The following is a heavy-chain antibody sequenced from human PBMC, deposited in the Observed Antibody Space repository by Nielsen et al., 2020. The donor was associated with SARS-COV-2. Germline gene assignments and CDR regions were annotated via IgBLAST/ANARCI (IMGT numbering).Heavy chain of an antibody. V-gene: IGHV3-9*01. J-gene: IGHJ3*02. D-gene: IGHD1-7*01. CDR1: GFTFDDYA. CDR3: ARDFAWNYDDAFDI. Sequence: SLKISCAASGFTFDDYAMHWVRQAPGKGLEWVSGISWNSGSIGYADSVKGRFTISRDNAKNSLYLQMNSLRAEDTAVYYCARDFAWNYDDAFDIWGQGTMVTVSS. CDR2: ISWNSGSI.